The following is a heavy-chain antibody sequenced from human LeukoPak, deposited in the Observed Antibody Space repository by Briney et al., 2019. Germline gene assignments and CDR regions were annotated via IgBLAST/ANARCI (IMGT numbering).Heavy chain of an antibody. J-gene: IGHJ5*02. CDR1: GLTFNTYV. V-gene: IGHV3-23*01. Sequence: GGSLRLSCAASGLTFNTYVMNWVRQAPGKGLEWVSAISGSGGSTYYADSVKGRFTISRDNSKNTLYLQMNSLRAEDTAVYYCAKDSNYGDYLRKQEYNWFDPWGQGTLVTVSS. D-gene: IGHD4-17*01. CDR2: ISGSGGST. CDR3: AKDSNYGDYLRKQEYNWFDP.